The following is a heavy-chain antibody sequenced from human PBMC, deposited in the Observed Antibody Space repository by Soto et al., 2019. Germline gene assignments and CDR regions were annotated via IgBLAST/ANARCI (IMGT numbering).Heavy chain of an antibody. CDR2: ISSSSSYI. Sequence: GGSLRLSCAASGFTFSSYSMNWVRQAPGKGLEWVSSISSSSSYIYYADSVKGRFTISRDNAKNSLYLQMNSLRAEDTAVYYCARDIVVVPAPMWPRDVWGQGTLVTVSS. V-gene: IGHV3-21*01. CDR1: GFTFSSYS. CDR3: ARDIVVVPAPMWPRDV. D-gene: IGHD2-2*01. J-gene: IGHJ1*01.